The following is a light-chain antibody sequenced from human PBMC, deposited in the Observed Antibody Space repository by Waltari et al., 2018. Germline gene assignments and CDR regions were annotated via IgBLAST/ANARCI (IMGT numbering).Light chain of an antibody. J-gene: IGKJ1*01. Sequence: LFSGSFNKRYLSWYQQKPGQPPKLLIYWASTRESGVPDRFSGSGSGTDFTLTISSLQAEDVAVYYCQQYFTTPWTFGQGTKVEIK. CDR2: WAS. CDR3: QQYFTTPWT. CDR1: LFSGSFNKRY. V-gene: IGKV4-1*01.